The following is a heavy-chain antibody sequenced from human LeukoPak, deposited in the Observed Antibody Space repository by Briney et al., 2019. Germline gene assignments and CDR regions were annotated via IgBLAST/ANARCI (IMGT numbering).Heavy chain of an antibody. Sequence: PGGSLRLSCAASGFTFSSYAMSWVPQAPGKGREWVSAISGSGGRKYYAGFVKGRFTISRDNSKNTLYLQMNSLSAEDTAVYYCANAAWLVTYYFDYWGQGTLVTVSS. CDR2: ISGSGGRK. J-gene: IGHJ4*02. CDR3: ANAAWLVTYYFDY. CDR1: GFTFSSYA. V-gene: IGHV3-23*01. D-gene: IGHD6-19*01.